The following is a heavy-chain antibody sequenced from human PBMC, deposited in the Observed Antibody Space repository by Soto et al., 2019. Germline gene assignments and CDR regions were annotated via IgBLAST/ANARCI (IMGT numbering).Heavy chain of an antibody. CDR3: ARCDYGDYADYFQH. V-gene: IGHV2-5*02. J-gene: IGHJ1*01. CDR2: LYWDYDK. CDR1: GFSLRTSRVS. D-gene: IGHD4-17*01. Sequence: QITLKESGPTLVKPTRTLTLTCTFSGFSLRTSRVSVRWIRHPPGKYPEWLALLYWDYDKRCSPYLKSRLTITKDTSKKYVVLTLLNLDYVDTATYFCARCDYGDYADYFQHWGQGTLVTVSS.